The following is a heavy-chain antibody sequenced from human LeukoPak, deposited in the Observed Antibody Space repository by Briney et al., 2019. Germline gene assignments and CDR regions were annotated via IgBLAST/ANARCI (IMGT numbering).Heavy chain of an antibody. CDR1: GFTFSSYG. D-gene: IGHD3-22*01. Sequence: GGSLRLSCAASGFTFSSYGMHWVRQAPGKGLEWVAFIRYDGSNKYYADSVKGRFTISRDNSKNTLYLQMNSLRAEDTAVYYCATYYYDSSGYRDFGPNWFDPWGQGTLVTVSS. J-gene: IGHJ5*02. V-gene: IGHV3-30*02. CDR3: ATYYYDSSGYRDFGPNWFDP. CDR2: IRYDGSNK.